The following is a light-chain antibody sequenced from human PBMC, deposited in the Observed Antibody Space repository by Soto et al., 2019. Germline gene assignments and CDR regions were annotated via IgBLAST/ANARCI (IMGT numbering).Light chain of an antibody. J-gene: IGLJ1*01. Sequence: QSVLTQPPSASGTPGQRVTISCSGSSYNIGSNTVNWYQQLPGTAPKLLIYSNNQRPSGVPDRFSGSKSGTSASLAIRGLQSEDEADYYCAAWDDSLNGYVFGTGTKLTVL. CDR1: SYNIGSNT. CDR2: SNN. V-gene: IGLV1-44*01. CDR3: AAWDDSLNGYV.